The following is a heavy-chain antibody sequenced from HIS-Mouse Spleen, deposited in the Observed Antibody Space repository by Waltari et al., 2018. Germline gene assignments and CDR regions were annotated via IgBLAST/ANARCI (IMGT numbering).Heavy chain of an antibody. V-gene: IGHV3-30-3*01. CDR2: RSYDGSNK. CDR3: ARGHQWELLGVRTFDY. Sequence: QVQLVESGGGVVQPGRSLRLSCASSGFTFSSYAMPWARRATCKGLEWVAVRSYDGSNKYYADSVKGRFTISRDNSKNTLYLQMNSLRAEDTAVYYCARGHQWELLGVRTFDYWGQGTLVTVSS. D-gene: IGHD1-26*01. J-gene: IGHJ4*02. CDR1: GFTFSSYA.